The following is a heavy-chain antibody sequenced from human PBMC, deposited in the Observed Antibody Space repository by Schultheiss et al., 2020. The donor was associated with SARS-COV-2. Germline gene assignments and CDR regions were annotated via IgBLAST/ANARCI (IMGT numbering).Heavy chain of an antibody. Sequence: SQTLSLTCAVYGGTFSGYYWSWIRQPPGKGLEWIGEINHSGSTYYNPSLKSRVTISVDTSKNQFSLKLSSVTAADTAVYYCARDSRVAGTSYYYYGMDVWGQGTTVTVSS. CDR1: GGTFSGYY. D-gene: IGHD2-15*01. CDR2: INHSGST. V-gene: IGHV4-34*09. J-gene: IGHJ6*02. CDR3: ARDSRVAGTSYYYYGMDV.